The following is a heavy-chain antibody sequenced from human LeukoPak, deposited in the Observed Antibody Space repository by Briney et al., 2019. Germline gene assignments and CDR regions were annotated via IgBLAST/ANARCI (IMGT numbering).Heavy chain of an antibody. D-gene: IGHD6-19*01. J-gene: IGHJ4*02. CDR3: ARDPRIAVADKYFDY. CDR1: GYTFTGYY. V-gene: IGHV1-2*06. CDR2: INPNSGGT. Sequence: GASVKVSCKSSGYTFTGYYMHWVRQAPGQRLEWMGRINPNSGGTNYAQKFQGRVTMTRDTSISTAYMELSRLRSDDTAVYYCARDPRIAVADKYFDYWGQGTLVTVSS.